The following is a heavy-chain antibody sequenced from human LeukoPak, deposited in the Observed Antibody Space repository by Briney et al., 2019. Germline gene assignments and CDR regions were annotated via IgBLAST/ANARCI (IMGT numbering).Heavy chain of an antibody. CDR1: GFTFSSYA. CDR3: AKVARSGYIYYYYYGMDV. J-gene: IGHJ6*02. CDR2: ISGSGGST. D-gene: IGHD3-22*01. V-gene: IGHV3-23*01. Sequence: GGSLRLSCAASGFTFSSYAMSWVRQAPGKGLEWVSAISGSGGSTYYADSVKGRFTISRDNSKNTLYLQMNSLRAEDTAVYYCAKVARSGYIYYYYYGMDVWGQGTTVTVSS.